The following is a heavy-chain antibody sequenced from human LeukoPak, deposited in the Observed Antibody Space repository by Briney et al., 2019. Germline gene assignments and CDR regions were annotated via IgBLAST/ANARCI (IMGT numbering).Heavy chain of an antibody. D-gene: IGHD1-14*01. CDR1: GFTFSSYS. J-gene: IGHJ4*02. CDR3: ARDFSAPNPDY. Sequence: PGGSLRLSCAASGFTFSSYSMNWVRQAPGKGLEWVSYISSSSSTIYYADSVKGRFTISRDNAKNSLYLQMNSLRAEDTAVYYCARDFSAPNPDYWGQGTLVTVSS. V-gene: IGHV3-48*01. CDR2: ISSSSSTI.